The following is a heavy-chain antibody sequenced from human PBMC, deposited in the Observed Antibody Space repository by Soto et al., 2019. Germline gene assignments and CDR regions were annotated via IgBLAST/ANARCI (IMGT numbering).Heavy chain of an antibody. CDR3: AKDWKFNDYGDYWYPGEYYFDY. CDR1: GFTFSSYG. J-gene: IGHJ4*02. D-gene: IGHD4-17*01. V-gene: IGHV3-30*18. CDR2: ISYDGSNK. Sequence: GGSLRLSCAASGFTFSSYGMHWVRQAPGKGLEWVAVISYDGSNKYYADSVKGRFTISRDNSKNTLYLQMNSLRAEDTAVYYCAKDWKFNDYGDYWYPGEYYFDYWGQGTLVTVSS.